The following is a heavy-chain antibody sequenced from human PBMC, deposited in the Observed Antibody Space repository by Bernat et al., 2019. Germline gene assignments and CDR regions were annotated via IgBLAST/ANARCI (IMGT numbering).Heavy chain of an antibody. CDR1: GGPISSGSYY. CDR3: GKVSSDYEFWYCDL. D-gene: IGHD4-17*01. V-gene: IGHV4-61*02. Sequence: QVQLQESGPGLVKPSQTLSPTYTVSGGPISSGSYYRSWIRQPAGQGLEWTGRIYTSGSTNYNPFLKSRVPITVDTSKNQFSLKLNSVTAADTAVYYGGKVSSDYEFWYCDLWGRGTLVTVSS. J-gene: IGHJ2*01. CDR2: IYTSGST.